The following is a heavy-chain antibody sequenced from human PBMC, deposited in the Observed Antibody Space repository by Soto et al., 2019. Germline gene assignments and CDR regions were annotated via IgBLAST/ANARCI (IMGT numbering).Heavy chain of an antibody. Sequence: GASVKVSCKASGGTFSSYDISWVRQAPGQGLGWMGGIIPIFGTANYAQKFQGRVTITADESTSTAYMELSSLRSEDTAVYYCARVFYGYYYYGMDVWGQGTTVTVSS. CDR3: ARVFYGYYYYGMDV. D-gene: IGHD3-10*01. CDR1: GGTFSSYD. J-gene: IGHJ6*02. V-gene: IGHV1-69*13. CDR2: IIPIFGTA.